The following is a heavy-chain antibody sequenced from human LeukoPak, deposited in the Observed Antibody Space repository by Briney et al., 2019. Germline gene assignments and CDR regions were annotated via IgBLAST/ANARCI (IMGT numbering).Heavy chain of an antibody. V-gene: IGHV4-4*07. J-gene: IGHJ5*02. CDR2: IYTSGST. CDR1: GGSISSYY. D-gene: IGHD2-2*01. CDR3: ARDYCSSTSCYWASYNWFDP. Sequence: SETLSLTCTVSGGSISSYYWSWIRQPAGKGLEWIGRIYTSGSTNYNPSLKSRVTMSVDTSKYQFSLKLSSVTAADTAVYYCARDYCSSTSCYWASYNWFDPWGQGTLVTVSS.